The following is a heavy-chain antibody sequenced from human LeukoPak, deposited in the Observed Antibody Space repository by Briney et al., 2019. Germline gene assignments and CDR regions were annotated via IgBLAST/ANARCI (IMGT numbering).Heavy chain of an antibody. CDR1: GGSLSFYY. J-gene: IGHJ3*02. CDR3: ARALGAFDI. Sequence: SETLSLTCGVYGGSLSFYYWSWIRQSPGKRLEWIAEISQNGDSNYNPSLKSRVTISLDTSKNQLSLKLNSVTAADTAVYYCARALGAFDIWGQGTMVTVS. CDR2: ISQNGDS. V-gene: IGHV4-34*01.